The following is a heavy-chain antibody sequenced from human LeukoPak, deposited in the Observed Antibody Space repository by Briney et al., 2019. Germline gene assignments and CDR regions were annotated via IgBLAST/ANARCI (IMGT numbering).Heavy chain of an antibody. CDR2: IGAADLGT. Sequence: GGSLRLSCAASGVIFSEYAVSWVRQTPEKRLEWVSGIGAADLGTYYADSVKGRFTMSRDISKSTLYLQMNSLRAEDTAVYYCVKGARRVGRPLFDFWGRGTLVIVSS. CDR3: VKGARRVGRPLFDF. J-gene: IGHJ4*02. CDR1: GVIFSEYA. V-gene: IGHV3-23*01.